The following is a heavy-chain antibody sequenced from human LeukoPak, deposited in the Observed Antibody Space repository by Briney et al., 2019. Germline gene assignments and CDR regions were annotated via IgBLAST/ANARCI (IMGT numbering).Heavy chain of an antibody. CDR2: IYNGGST. CDR1: GFTVSSNY. D-gene: IGHD3-22*01. Sequence: GGSLRLSCAASGFTVSSNYMNWVRQAPGKGLEWVSIIYNGGSTYYADSVKGRFTISRDNSKNTLYLQMNSLRAEDTAVYYCAREVYRSGYSFDYWGQGTLVTVSS. V-gene: IGHV3-53*05. J-gene: IGHJ4*02. CDR3: AREVYRSGYSFDY.